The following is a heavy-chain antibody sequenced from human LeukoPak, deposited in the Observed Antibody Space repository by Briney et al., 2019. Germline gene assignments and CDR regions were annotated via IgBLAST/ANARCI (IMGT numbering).Heavy chain of an antibody. J-gene: IGHJ4*02. CDR1: GFTFSSYA. D-gene: IGHD1-1*01. V-gene: IGHV3-23*01. Sequence: GGSLRLSCAASGFTFSSYAMSWVRQAPGKGLEWVSSISNSGDSTYYADSVKGRFTISRDNSKNTLYLQMNSLRAEDTAVYYCATTLDWSYFDYWGQGTRVTVSS. CDR2: ISNSGDST. CDR3: ATTLDWSYFDY.